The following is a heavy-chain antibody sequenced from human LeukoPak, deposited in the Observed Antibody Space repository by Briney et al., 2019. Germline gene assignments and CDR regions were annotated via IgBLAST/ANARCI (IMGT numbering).Heavy chain of an antibody. CDR3: ARHDVVPVIRRGFDF. V-gene: IGHV4-59*08. CDR1: GGSVSGYS. D-gene: IGHD2-21*02. CDR2: IFYIGTT. J-gene: IGHJ4*02. Sequence: SETLSLTCTVPGGSVSGYSWSWIRRPPRGGLGWIGYIFYIGTTHYIPSLKSRVTMSVDTSENQFSLKLSSVTAADTAVYYCARHDVVPVIRRGFDFWGQGILVTVSS.